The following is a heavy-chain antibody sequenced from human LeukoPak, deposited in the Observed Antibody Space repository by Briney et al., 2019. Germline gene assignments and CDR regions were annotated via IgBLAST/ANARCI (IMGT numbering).Heavy chain of an antibody. Sequence: SETLSLTCTVSGGSISSYYWSWIRQPPGKGLEWIGYIYYSGSTNYNPSLKSRGTISVDTSNNQFSLKLSSVTAADTAVYYCARLRPIVVVPAAMQRSPTLDYGMDVWGQGTTVTVSS. D-gene: IGHD2-2*01. V-gene: IGHV4-59*01. J-gene: IGHJ6*02. CDR1: GGSISSYY. CDR3: ARLRPIVVVPAAMQRSPTLDYGMDV. CDR2: IYYSGST.